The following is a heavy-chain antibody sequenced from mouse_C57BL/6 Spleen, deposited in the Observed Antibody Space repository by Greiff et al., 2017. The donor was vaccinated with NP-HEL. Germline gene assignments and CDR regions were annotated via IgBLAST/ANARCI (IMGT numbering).Heavy chain of an antibody. CDR3: ARKGAYYYGYFDV. CDR2: IHPNSGST. D-gene: IGHD1-1*01. J-gene: IGHJ1*03. V-gene: IGHV1-64*01. CDR1: GYTFTSYW. Sequence: QVQLQQPGAELVKPGASVKLSCKASGYTFTSYWMHWVKQRPGQGLEWIGMIHPNSGSTNYNEKFKSKATLTVDKSSSTAYMQLSSLTSEDSAVYYCARKGAYYYGYFDVWGTGTTVTVSS.